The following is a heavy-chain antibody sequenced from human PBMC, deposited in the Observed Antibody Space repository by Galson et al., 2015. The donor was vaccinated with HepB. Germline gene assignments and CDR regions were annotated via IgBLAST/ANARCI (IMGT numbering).Heavy chain of an antibody. Sequence: SLRLSCAASGFTFSSYAMHWVRQAPGKGLEWVAVISYDGSNKYYADSVKGRFTISRDNSKNTLYLQMNSLRAEDTAVYYCAKSDGDYGSYWYFDLWGRGTLVTVSS. CDR1: GFTFSSYA. J-gene: IGHJ2*01. CDR2: ISYDGSNK. D-gene: IGHD4-17*01. CDR3: AKSDGDYGSYWYFDL. V-gene: IGHV3-30-3*01.